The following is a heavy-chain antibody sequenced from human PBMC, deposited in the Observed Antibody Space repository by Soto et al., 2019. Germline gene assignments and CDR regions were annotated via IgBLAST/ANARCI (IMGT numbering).Heavy chain of an antibody. Sequence: QVHLVQSGAEVKKPGASVKVSCKGSGYAFTTYGITWVRQAPGQGLEWMGWISAHNGNTNYAQKLQGRVTVTRDTSTSTAYMELRSLRSDDTAVYYCARGAYGDYWGQGALVTVSS. V-gene: IGHV1-18*01. J-gene: IGHJ4*02. CDR2: ISAHNGNT. CDR1: GYAFTTYG. D-gene: IGHD4-17*01. CDR3: ARGAYGDY.